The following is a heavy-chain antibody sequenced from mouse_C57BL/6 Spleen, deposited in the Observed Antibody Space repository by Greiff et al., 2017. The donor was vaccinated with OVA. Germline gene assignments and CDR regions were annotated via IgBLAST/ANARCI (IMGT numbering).Heavy chain of an antibody. J-gene: IGHJ2*01. V-gene: IGHV1-52*01. CDR1: GYTFTSSW. Sequence: QVQLQQPGAKLVRPGSSVKLSCKASGYTFTSSWMHWLKQRPIQGLEWIVNFNPSVGETHYNQKFKEKATLTVDKSSSTAYMQLSSLTSEDSAVYYCARSGGLYYWGQGTTLTVSS. CDR3: ARSGGLYY. D-gene: IGHD3-1*01. CDR2: FNPSVGET.